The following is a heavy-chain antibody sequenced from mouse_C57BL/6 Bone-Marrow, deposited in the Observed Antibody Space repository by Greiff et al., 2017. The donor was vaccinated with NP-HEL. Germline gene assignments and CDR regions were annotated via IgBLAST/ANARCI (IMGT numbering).Heavy chain of an antibody. CDR3: ARWGGSSGPPFAY. Sequence: QVQLQQPGTELVKPGASVKLSCKASGYTFPSYWMHWLRQRPGPGLEWIGNINPSNGGTTYNEQFKSKATLTVDKSSSTAYMQLSSLTSEDSAVYYCARWGGSSGPPFAYWGQGTLVTVSA. J-gene: IGHJ3*01. CDR1: GYTFPSYW. CDR2: INPSNGGT. V-gene: IGHV1-53*01. D-gene: IGHD3-2*02.